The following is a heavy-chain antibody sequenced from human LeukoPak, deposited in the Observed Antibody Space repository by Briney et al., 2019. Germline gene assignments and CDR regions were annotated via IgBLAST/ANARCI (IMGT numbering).Heavy chain of an antibody. J-gene: IGHJ6*02. D-gene: IGHD6-13*01. CDR3: ARDQYSSSWYYYYYYGMDV. Sequence: ASVKVSCKASGYTFTSNAMHWVRQAPGQGLEWMGRINPNSGGTNYAQKFQGRVTMTRDTSISTAYMELSRLRSDDTAVYYCARDQYSSSWYYYYYYGMDVWGQGTTVTVSS. CDR1: GYTFTSNA. V-gene: IGHV1-2*06. CDR2: INPNSGGT.